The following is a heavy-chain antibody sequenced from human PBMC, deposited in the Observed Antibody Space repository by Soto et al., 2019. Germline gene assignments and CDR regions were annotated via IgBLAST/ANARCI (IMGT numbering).Heavy chain of an antibody. J-gene: IGHJ6*02. D-gene: IGHD6-6*01. CDR1: GFTFSSYA. V-gene: IGHV3-30-3*01. CDR2: ISCDGSNK. Sequence: QVQLVESGGGVVQPGRSLRLSCAASGFTFSSYAMHWVRQAPGKGLEGVAVISCDGSNKYYADSVKGRFTISRDNSKNTLYLQMNSLRAEDTAVYYCARDEGRGGVVAARPVGYYYYGMDVWGQGTTVTVSS. CDR3: ARDEGRGGVVAARPVGYYYYGMDV.